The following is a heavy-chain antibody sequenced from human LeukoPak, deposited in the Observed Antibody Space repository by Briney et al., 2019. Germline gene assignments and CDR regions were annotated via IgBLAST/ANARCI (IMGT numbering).Heavy chain of an antibody. Sequence: GGSLRLSCVASGFIFSSSGMSWVRQAPGKGLEWVSAISGSVDSTYYADSVRGRFTISRDVSKNTLVLQMNSLRAENMALYYCTKARYYHFDYWGQGTLVTVSS. CDR2: ISGSVDST. CDR1: GFIFSSSG. D-gene: IGHD3-16*01. J-gene: IGHJ4*02. CDR3: TKARYYHFDY. V-gene: IGHV3-23*01.